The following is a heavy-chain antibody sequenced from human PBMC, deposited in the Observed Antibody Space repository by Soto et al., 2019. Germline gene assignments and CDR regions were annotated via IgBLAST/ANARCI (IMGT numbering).Heavy chain of an antibody. V-gene: IGHV1-18*01. D-gene: IGHD4-17*01. CDR1: GYTFTSYG. J-gene: IGHJ4*02. CDR2: ISGYSGNT. CDR3: ARAGTYGDYYDY. Sequence: ASVKVSCKASGYTFTSYGVNWVRQAPGQGLEWMGWISGYSGNTNYEQKLQGRVTMTTDTSTSTAYMELRSLRSDDTAVYYCARAGTYGDYYDYWGQGTLVTVSS.